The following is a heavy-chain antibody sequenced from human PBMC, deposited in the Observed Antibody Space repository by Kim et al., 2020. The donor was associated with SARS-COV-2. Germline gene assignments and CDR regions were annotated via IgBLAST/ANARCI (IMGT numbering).Heavy chain of an antibody. CDR2: ISYDGSNK. CDR1: GFTFSSYG. CDR3: ANDLGYYDILTGYLNTPKYYYYYGMDV. Sequence: GGSLRLSCAASGFTFSSYGMHWVRQAPGKGLEWVAVISYDGSNKYYADSVKGRFTISRDNSKNTLYLQMNSLRAEDTAVYYCANDLGYYDILTGYLNTPKYYYYYGMDVWGKGTTVTVSS. J-gene: IGHJ6*04. V-gene: IGHV3-30*18. D-gene: IGHD3-9*01.